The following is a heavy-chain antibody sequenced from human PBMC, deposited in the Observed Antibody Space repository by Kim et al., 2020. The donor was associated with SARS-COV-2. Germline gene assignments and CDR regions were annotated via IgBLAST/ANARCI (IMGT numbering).Heavy chain of an antibody. J-gene: IGHJ6*02. CDR3: AKDISMVRGYYGMDV. CDR2: ISYDGSNK. Sequence: GGSLRLSCAASGFTFSSYGMHWVRQAPGKGLEWVAVISYDGSNKYYADSVKGRFTISRDNSKNTLYLQMNSLRAEDTAVYYCAKDISMVRGYYGMDVWG. V-gene: IGHV3-30*18. D-gene: IGHD3-10*01. CDR1: GFTFSSYG.